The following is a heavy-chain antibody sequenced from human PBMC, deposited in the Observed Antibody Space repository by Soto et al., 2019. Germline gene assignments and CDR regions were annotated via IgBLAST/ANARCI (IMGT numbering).Heavy chain of an antibody. CDR2: INPNSGGT. CDR1: GYTFTGYY. D-gene: IGHD2-15*01. V-gene: IGHV1-2*04. Sequence: ASVKVSCKASGYTFTGYYMHWVRQAPGQGLEWMGWINPNSGGTNYAQKFQGWVTMTRDTSISTAYRELSRLRSDDTAVDYCARDQGVGLGYCSGGSCYSPYYYYGMDVWGQGTTVTVSS. J-gene: IGHJ6*02. CDR3: ARDQGVGLGYCSGGSCYSPYYYYGMDV.